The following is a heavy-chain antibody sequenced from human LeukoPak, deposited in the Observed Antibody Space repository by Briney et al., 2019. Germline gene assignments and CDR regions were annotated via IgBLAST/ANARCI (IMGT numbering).Heavy chain of an antibody. D-gene: IGHD4-17*01. J-gene: IGHJ4*02. CDR2: INPSGST. CDR1: GGSFSGYY. V-gene: IGHV4-34*01. Sequence: SETLSLTCAVYGGSFSGYYWSWIRQPPGKGLEWIGEINPSGSTNYNPSFKSRAPISVDTSKNQFSLKLSAVTATERAVNYCARARRSTDRLFDYWGQGTLVTVSS. CDR3: ARARRSTDRLFDY.